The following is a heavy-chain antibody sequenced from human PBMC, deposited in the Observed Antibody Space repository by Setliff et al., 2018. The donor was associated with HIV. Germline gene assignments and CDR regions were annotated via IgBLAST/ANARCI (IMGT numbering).Heavy chain of an antibody. Sequence: PGGSLRLSCVAAGFTFKDFAMYRVRQAPGKGLEWVSAISYDGSRIHYADSVKGRFTISRDNSKNTLYLQVNSLRPEDTAVYHCASARIPTGGTSTSFDYWGQGTLVTVSS. J-gene: IGHJ4*02. V-gene: IGHV3-30*03. CDR2: ISYDGSRI. CDR1: GFTFKDFA. D-gene: IGHD1-1*01. CDR3: ASARIPTGGTSTSFDY.